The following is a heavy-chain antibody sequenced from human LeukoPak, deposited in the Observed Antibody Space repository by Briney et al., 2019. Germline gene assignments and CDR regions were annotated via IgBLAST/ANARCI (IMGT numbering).Heavy chain of an antibody. CDR1: GFTFRTYA. J-gene: IGHJ6*02. D-gene: IGHD6-13*01. CDR2: ISYDGKSQ. V-gene: IGHV3-30*04. CDR3: ARDHGSNSSRWYHTGMDV. Sequence: GGSLRLSCAVSGFTFRTYAMHWVRQAPGKGLEWVAVISYDGKSQYYADSVKGRFTISRDHSKNTLYLQMNSLRGDDTAVYYCARDHGSNSSRWYHTGMDVWGQGTTVTVSS.